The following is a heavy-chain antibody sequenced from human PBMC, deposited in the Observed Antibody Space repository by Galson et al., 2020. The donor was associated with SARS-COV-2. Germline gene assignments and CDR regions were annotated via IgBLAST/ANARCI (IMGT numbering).Heavy chain of an antibody. CDR2: FYYSGTT. Sequence: SETLSLTCTVSGGSITSSSYYWGWIRQPPGKGLEWIGSFYYSGTTYYNPSLKSRVTISVDTSKNQFSLKMSSVIAADTAVYYCARDQRYDDVSSGFYYNLFDPWGLGTLGTVSS. D-gene: IGHD3-22*01. CDR1: GGSITSSSYY. V-gene: IGHV4-39*07. J-gene: IGHJ5*02. CDR3: ARDQRYDDVSSGFYYNLFDP.